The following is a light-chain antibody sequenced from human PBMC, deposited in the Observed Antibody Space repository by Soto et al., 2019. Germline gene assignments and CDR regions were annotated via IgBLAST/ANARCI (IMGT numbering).Light chain of an antibody. J-gene: IGLJ1*01. CDR2: DVS. CDR3: CSYAGTYSYV. Sequence: QSVLTQPRSVSGSPGQSVTISCTGTSSDVGAYNYVSWYQQHSGKAPKFMIYDVSKRPSGVPDRFSGSKSGNTASLTISGLQAEDEADYYCCSYAGTYSYVFGTGTKGTVL. CDR1: SSDVGAYNY. V-gene: IGLV2-11*01.